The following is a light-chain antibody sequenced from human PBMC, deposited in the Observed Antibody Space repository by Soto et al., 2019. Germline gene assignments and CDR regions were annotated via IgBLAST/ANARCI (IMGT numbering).Light chain of an antibody. V-gene: IGKV3-11*01. J-gene: IGKJ4*01. CDR2: DAS. CDR3: QQRGNWPLT. Sequence: EIVLTQSPATLSLSPGERAALSCRASQSVGLYLAWYQQKPGQAPMLLIYDASDRATGIPARFSGSGSGTDFTLIISSLEPEDFAVYYCQQRGNWPLTFGGGTKVQIK. CDR1: QSVGLY.